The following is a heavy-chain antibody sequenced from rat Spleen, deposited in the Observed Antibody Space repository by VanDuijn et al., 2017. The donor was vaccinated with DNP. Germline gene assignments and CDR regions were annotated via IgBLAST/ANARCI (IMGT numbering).Heavy chain of an antibody. Sequence: EVQLVESGGGLVQPGRSLKLSCAASGFTFSNYDMAWVRQAPTKGLEWVASISTSGGSTYYRDSVKGRFTVSRDNAYSTLYLQMDSLRSEDTATYYCARQRVMYTTATGFAYWGQGTLVTVSS. J-gene: IGHJ3*01. CDR2: ISTSGGST. D-gene: IGHD1-6*01. V-gene: IGHV5-25*01. CDR3: ARQRVMYTTATGFAY. CDR1: GFTFSNYD.